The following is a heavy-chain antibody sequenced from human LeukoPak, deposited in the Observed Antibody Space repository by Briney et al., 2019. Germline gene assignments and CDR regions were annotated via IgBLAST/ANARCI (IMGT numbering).Heavy chain of an antibody. V-gene: IGHV4-30-2*01. CDR1: GGSISSGGYS. CDR2: IYHSGST. D-gene: IGHD6-13*01. CDR3: ARGAWSSSWSGDDAFDI. J-gene: IGHJ3*02. Sequence: RSSETLSLTCAVSGGSISSGGYSWSWIRQPPGKGLEWIGYIYHSGSTYYNPSLKSRVTISVDRSKNQFSLKLSSVTPEDTAVYYCARGAWSSSWSGDDAFDIWGQGTMVTVSS.